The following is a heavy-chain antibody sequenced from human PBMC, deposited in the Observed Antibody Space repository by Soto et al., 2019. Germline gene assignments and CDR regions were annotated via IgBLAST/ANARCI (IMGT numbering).Heavy chain of an antibody. CDR1: GGSISSGDYY. Sequence: SETLSLTCTVSGGSISSGDYYWSWIRQPPGKGLEWIGYIYYSGSTYYNPSLKSRVTISVDTSKNQFSLKLSSVTAADAAVYYCASSNIVVVVAATRQDAFDIWGQGTMVTVSS. CDR2: IYYSGST. V-gene: IGHV4-30-4*01. CDR3: ASSNIVVVVAATRQDAFDI. D-gene: IGHD2-15*01. J-gene: IGHJ3*02.